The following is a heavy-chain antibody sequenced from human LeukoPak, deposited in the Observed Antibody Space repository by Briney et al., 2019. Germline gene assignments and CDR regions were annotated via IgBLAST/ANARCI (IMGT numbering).Heavy chain of an antibody. D-gene: IGHD3-22*01. CDR2: ISYDGSNK. Sequence: GGSLRLSCAASGFTFRNSAMHWVRQAPGKGLEWVAVISYDGSNKYYADSVKGRFTISRDNSKNTLYLQMNSLRAEDTAVYFCARVYYDSSGFYRGAFDIWGQGTMVTVSS. V-gene: IGHV3-30-3*01. CDR3: ARVYYDSSGFYRGAFDI. CDR1: GFTFRNSA. J-gene: IGHJ3*02.